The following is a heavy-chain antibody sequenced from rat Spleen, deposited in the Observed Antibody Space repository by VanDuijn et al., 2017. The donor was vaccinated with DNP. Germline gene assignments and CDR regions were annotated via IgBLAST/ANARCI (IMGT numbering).Heavy chain of an antibody. V-gene: IGHV5S11*01. CDR1: GFTFSHYY. CDR3: ARHGEVPSRYAMDA. Sequence: EVQLVESGGGLVQPGKSLKLSCAASGFTFSHYYMAWVRQAPTKGLEWVASISTGGGTTYYRDSVKGRFTISRDNAKSTLYLQMDSLRSEETATYYCARHGEVPSRYAMDAWGQGTSVTVSS. J-gene: IGHJ4*01. CDR2: ISTGGGTT. D-gene: IGHD1-5*01.